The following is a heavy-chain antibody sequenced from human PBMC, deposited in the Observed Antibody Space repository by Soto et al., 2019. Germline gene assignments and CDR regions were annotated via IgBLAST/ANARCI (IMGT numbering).Heavy chain of an antibody. J-gene: IGHJ4*02. Sequence: GGPLRLSCSASGFTFSSYAMHWVRQAPGKGLEWVAVISYDGSNKYYADSVKGRFTISRDNSKNTLYLQMNSLRAEDTAVYYCAGRQWLVLAYFDYWGQGTLVTVSS. D-gene: IGHD6-19*01. V-gene: IGHV3-30-3*01. CDR1: GFTFSSYA. CDR2: ISYDGSNK. CDR3: AGRQWLVLAYFDY.